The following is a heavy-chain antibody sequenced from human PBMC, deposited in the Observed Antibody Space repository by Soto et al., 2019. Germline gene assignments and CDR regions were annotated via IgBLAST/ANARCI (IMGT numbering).Heavy chain of an antibody. J-gene: IGHJ4*02. V-gene: IGHV4-59*01. D-gene: IGHD5-12*01. CDR3: ARGPEMATIVY. CDR1: GGSLTHYY. CDR2: IYYTGTT. Sequence: PSETLSLTCTVSGGSLTHYYWSWIRQPPGKGLEWIGYIYYTGTTNYNPSLKSRVTISVDTSKNQFSLKLSSVTASDTAVYYCARGPEMATIVYWGLGTLVTVSS.